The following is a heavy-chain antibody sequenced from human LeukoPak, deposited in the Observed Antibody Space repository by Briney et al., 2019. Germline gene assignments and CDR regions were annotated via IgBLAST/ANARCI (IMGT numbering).Heavy chain of an antibody. Sequence: GGSLRLSCAASGFTFSSYRMNWVRQAPGKGLEWVSYISSSSSNIYYADSVKGRFTISRDNAKNSLYLQMNSLRAEDTAVYYCAREGGVNHFDYWGQGTLVTVSS. V-gene: IGHV3-48*01. J-gene: IGHJ4*02. CDR3: AREGGVNHFDY. CDR1: GFTFSSYR. CDR2: ISSSSSNI. D-gene: IGHD3-16*01.